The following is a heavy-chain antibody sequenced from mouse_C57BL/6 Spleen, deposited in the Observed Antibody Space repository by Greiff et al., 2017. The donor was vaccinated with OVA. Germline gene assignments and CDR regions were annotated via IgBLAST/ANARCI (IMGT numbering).Heavy chain of an antibody. V-gene: IGHV1-81*01. J-gene: IGHJ4*01. CDR2: IYPRSGNT. D-gene: IGHD1-1*01. Sequence: QVQLKQSGAELARPGASVKLSCKASGYTFTSYGISWVKQRTGQGLEWIGEIYPRSGNTYYNEKFKGKATLTADKSSSTAYMELRSLTSEDSAVYFCASPLLYAMDYWGQGTSVTVSS. CDR1: GYTFTSYG. CDR3: ASPLLYAMDY.